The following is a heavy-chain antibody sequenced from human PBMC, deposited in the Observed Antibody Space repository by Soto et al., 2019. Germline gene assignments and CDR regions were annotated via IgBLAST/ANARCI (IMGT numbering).Heavy chain of an antibody. CDR2: INHSGST. Sequence: SETLSLTCAVYGGSFSGYYWSWIRQPPGKGLEWIGEINHSGSTNYNPSLKSRVTISVDTSKNQLSLKLSSVTAADTAVYYCARQRPTDGRWEFANYYGMDVWGQGTPVTVSS. D-gene: IGHD1-26*01. CDR3: ARQRPTDGRWEFANYYGMDV. V-gene: IGHV4-34*01. J-gene: IGHJ6*02. CDR1: GGSFSGYY.